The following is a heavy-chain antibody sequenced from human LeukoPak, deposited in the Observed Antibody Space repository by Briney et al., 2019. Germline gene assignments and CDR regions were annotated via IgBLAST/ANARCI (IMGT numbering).Heavy chain of an antibody. CDR2: IYHSGST. CDR3: ARVTYDSSGYYPNYFDY. V-gene: IGHV4-30-2*01. J-gene: IGHJ4*02. Sequence: PSETLSLTCAVSGGSISSGGYSWSWIRQPPGEGLEWIGYIYHSGSTYYNPSLKSRVTISVDRSKNQFSLKLSSVTAADTAVYYCARVTYDSSGYYPNYFDYWGQGTLVTVSS. D-gene: IGHD3-22*01. CDR1: GGSISSGGYS.